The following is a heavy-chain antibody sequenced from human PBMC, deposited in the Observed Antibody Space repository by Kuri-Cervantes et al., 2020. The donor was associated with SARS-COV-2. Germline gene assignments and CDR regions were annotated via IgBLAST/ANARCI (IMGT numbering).Heavy chain of an antibody. J-gene: IGHJ6*03. CDR3: AMRGSQQPLFYYYYYYMDV. Sequence: ASVKVSCKASGGTFSSYAISWVRQAPGQGLEWMGWINPNSGGTNYAQKFQGRVTMTRDTSISTAYMELSRLRSDDTAVYYCAMRGSQQPLFYYYYYYMDVWGKGTTVTVSS. D-gene: IGHD6-13*01. CDR2: INPNSGGT. V-gene: IGHV1-2*02. CDR1: GGTFSSYA.